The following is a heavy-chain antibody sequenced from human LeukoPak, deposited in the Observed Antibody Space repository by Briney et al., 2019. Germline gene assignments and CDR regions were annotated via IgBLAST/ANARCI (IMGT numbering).Heavy chain of an antibody. D-gene: IGHD2-15*01. CDR1: GGTFSSYA. J-gene: IGHJ4*02. V-gene: IGHV1-69*05. CDR3: GKKAGDCGGGSCYSIDY. Sequence: GASVKVSCKASGGTFSSYAISWVRQAPGQGLEWMGRIIPIFSTANYAQKFQGRVTITTDESTSTAYMEVSSLRSEDTAVYYCGKKAGDCGGGSCYSIDYWGQGTLVTVTS. CDR2: IIPIFSTA.